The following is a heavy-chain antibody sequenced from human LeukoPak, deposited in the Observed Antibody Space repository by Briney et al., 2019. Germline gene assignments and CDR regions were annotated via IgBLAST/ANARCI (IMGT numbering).Heavy chain of an antibody. CDR2: ISSSSSTI. D-gene: IGHD6-13*01. Sequence: PGGSLRLSCAASGFTFSTYSMNWVRQAPGKGLEWVSYISSSSSTIYYADSVKGRFTISRDNAKNSLYLQMNSLRAEDTAVYYCARGRTYSSSWPFDYWGQGTLVTVSS. CDR3: ARGRTYSSSWPFDY. J-gene: IGHJ4*02. CDR1: GFTFSTYS. V-gene: IGHV3-48*01.